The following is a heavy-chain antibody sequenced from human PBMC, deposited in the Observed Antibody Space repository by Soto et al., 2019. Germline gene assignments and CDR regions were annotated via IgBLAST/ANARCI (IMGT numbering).Heavy chain of an antibody. CDR1: GFTFSDHY. V-gene: IGHV3-72*01. CDR3: RTAPRSYYYDMDV. J-gene: IGHJ6*02. CDR2: TRNKADSYST. Sequence: GGSLRLSCAASGFTFSDHYMDWVRQAPGKGLEWVGRTRNKADSYSTEYAASVKGRFTISRDDSKSSLFLQMNSLKTEDTAVYYCRTAPRSYYYDMDVWGQGTTVTVSS.